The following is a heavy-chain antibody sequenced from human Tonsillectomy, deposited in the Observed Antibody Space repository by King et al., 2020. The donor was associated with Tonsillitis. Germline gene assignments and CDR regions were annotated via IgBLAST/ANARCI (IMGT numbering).Heavy chain of an antibody. CDR2: ISGDGATT. CDR3: AKDKSPYYYYMDV. Sequence: VQLVESGGGVVQPGGSLTLSCAASQFTLNEYAMHWVCQAPGKGLEWVSLISGDGATTSYADSVKGRFTISRDNSKNSLYLQMNSLRTEDTALYYCAKDKSPYYYYMDVWGKGTTVTVSS. V-gene: IGHV3-43*02. CDR1: QFTLNEYA. J-gene: IGHJ6*03.